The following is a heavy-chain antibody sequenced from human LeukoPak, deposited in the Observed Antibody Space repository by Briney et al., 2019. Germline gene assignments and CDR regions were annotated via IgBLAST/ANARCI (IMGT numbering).Heavy chain of an antibody. CDR1: GFTFSSYA. D-gene: IGHD4-17*01. J-gene: IGHJ6*02. CDR3: ARDSYGDYPYYYYGMDV. V-gene: IGHV3-30*04. CDR2: ISYDGSNK. Sequence: PGRSLRLSCAASGFTFSSYAMHWVRQAPGKGLEWVAVISYDGSNKYYADSVKGRFTISRDNSKNTLYLQMNSLRAEDTAVYYCARDSYGDYPYYYYGMDVWGQGTTVTVSS.